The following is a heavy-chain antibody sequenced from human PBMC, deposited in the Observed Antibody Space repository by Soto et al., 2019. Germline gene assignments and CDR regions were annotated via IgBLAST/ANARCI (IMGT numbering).Heavy chain of an antibody. CDR3: ARPSKWWRVDTPTRYGSIHC. CDR1: GYSFTSYW. V-gene: IGHV5-51*01. J-gene: IGHJ3*01. Sequence: GESLQISCKGSGYSFTSYWIGWVRQMPGKGLEWMGIIYTGVSDTRYSPSFQGQVTISADKSISTAYLRWSSLEASDTAMYYCARPSKWWRVDTPTRYGSIHCWCQGKM. D-gene: IGHD5-18*01. CDR2: IYTGVSDT.